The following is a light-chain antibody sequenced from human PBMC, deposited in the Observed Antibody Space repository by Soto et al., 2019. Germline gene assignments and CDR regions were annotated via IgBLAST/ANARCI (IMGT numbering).Light chain of an antibody. CDR3: AAWDDSLNGVV. CDR2: SNN. J-gene: IGLJ2*01. CDR1: SSNIGSKT. V-gene: IGLV1-44*01. Sequence: QSVLTQPPSASGTAGQRVTISCSGGSSNIGSKTVNWYQQLPGTAPKLLVYSNNQRPSGVPDRFSGSKSGTSASLAISGLQSEDEAHYYCAAWDDSLNGVVFGGGTKLTV.